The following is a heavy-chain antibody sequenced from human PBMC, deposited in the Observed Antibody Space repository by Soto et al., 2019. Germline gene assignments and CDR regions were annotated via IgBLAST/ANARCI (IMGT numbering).Heavy chain of an antibody. CDR3: ARDLRLGGYYDSSNHYYYYGMDV. V-gene: IGHV3-48*02. CDR2: ISSSSSTI. D-gene: IGHD3-16*01. Sequence: GGSLRLACAASGFTFSSYSMNWVRQAPGKGLEWVSYISSSSSTIYYAYSVKGRFTISRDNAKNSLYLQMNSLRDEDTAVYYCARDLRLGGYYDSSNHYYYYGMDVWGQGTTVTVSS. CDR1: GFTFSSYS. J-gene: IGHJ6*02.